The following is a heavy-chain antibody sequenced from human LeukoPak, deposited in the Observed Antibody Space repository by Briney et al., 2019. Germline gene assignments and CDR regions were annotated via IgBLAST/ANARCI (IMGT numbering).Heavy chain of an antibody. D-gene: IGHD1-26*01. CDR3: ARDNVGALDY. CDR1: GFIFSSYW. CDR2: MKQDGSAK. J-gene: IGHJ4*01. Sequence: GGSLRLSCVASGFIFSSYWMAWVRQAPGKGLEWVDNMKQDGSAKHYADSVKGRFSISRDNSKNSVYLQMDSLRAEDTALYYCARDNVGALDYWGHGTLVTVSS. V-gene: IGHV3-7*01.